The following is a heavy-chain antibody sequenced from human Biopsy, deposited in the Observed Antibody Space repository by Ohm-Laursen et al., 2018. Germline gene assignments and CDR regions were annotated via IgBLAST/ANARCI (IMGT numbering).Heavy chain of an antibody. CDR1: GFTFGDYY. V-gene: IGHV3-11*01. CDR3: ARDGAGSYHDY. Sequence: GSLRLSCAASGFTFGDYYMSWIRQAPGKGLEWLSYISGSGTTIFYADSVKGRFTVSRDNAKNSPYLQMNSLTVEDTAVYYCARDGAGSYHDYWGQGTLVTVSS. J-gene: IGHJ4*02. D-gene: IGHD3-10*01. CDR2: ISGSGTTI.